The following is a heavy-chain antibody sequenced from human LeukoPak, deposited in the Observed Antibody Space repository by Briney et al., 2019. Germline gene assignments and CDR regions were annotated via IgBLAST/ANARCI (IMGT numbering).Heavy chain of an antibody. Sequence: PSETLSLTCTVSGGSISGSGSSYYWVWIRQPPGKGLEWIGSIYYSGSTYYNPSLKSRVTISVDTSKNQFSLKLSSVTAADTAVYYCARTPRYSANYYNAFDIWGQGTTVTVSS. CDR3: ARTPRYSANYYNAFDI. CDR2: IYYSGST. V-gene: IGHV4-39*01. CDR1: GGSISGSGSSYY. J-gene: IGHJ3*02. D-gene: IGHD1-26*01.